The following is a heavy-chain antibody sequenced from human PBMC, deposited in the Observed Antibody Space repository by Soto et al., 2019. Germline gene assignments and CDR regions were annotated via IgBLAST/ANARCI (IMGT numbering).Heavy chain of an antibody. CDR3: ARSRELIVGAKKYYGMDV. J-gene: IGHJ6*02. V-gene: IGHV1-8*02. CDR1: GGTLSSYA. CDR2: MNPNSGNT. Sequence: SVKVSCKDSGGTLSSYASKWVRQATGQGLEWMGWMNPNSGNTGYAQKFQGRVTMTRNTSISTAYMELSSLRSEDTAVYYCARSRELIVGAKKYYGMDVWGQGTTVTVSS. D-gene: IGHD1-26*01.